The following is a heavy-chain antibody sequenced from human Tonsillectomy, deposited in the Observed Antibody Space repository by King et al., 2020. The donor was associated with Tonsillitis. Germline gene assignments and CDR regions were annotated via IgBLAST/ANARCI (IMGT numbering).Heavy chain of an antibody. D-gene: IGHD2-15*01. CDR1: GYTFTSYY. CDR2: INPSGGST. V-gene: IGHV1-46*01. CDR3: ARAPILGYCSGGSCHYDAFEI. J-gene: IGHJ3*02. Sequence: VQLVESGAEVKKPGASVKVSCKASGYTFTSYYMHWVRQAPGQGLEWMGIINPSGGSTSYAQKFQGRVTMPRDTSTSTVYMELSSLRSEDTAVYYCARAPILGYCSGGSCHYDAFEIWGQGTMVTVSS.